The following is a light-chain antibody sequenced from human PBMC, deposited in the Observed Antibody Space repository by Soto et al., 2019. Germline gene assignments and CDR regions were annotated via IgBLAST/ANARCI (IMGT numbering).Light chain of an antibody. CDR1: QTISKY. CDR2: AAS. J-gene: IGKJ2*01. V-gene: IGKV1-39*01. Sequence: DIQMTQSPSSLSASVGDRVTITCRSSQTISKYLSWYQQKPGKAPKLLIYAASNLQSGVPSRFSGAASGTDFTLTISSLQPEDFATYYCQQSFSNTRTFGQGTMVDIX. CDR3: QQSFSNTRT.